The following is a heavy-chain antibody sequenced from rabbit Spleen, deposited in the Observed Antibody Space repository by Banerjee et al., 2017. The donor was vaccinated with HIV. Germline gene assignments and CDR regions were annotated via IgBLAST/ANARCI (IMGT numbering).Heavy chain of an antibody. J-gene: IGHJ4*01. CDR3: VREVAARFNL. Sequence: QLVESGGGLVKPGASLTLICTASGFSFSSGYDMSWVRQAPGKGLEWIGYIDPIFHITTYANWVNGRFSISRENTQNTVSLQLNSLTAADTATYFCVREVAARFNLWGQGTLVTVS. V-gene: IGHV1S7*01. D-gene: IGHD4-1*01. CDR2: IDPIFHIT. CDR1: GFSFSSGYD.